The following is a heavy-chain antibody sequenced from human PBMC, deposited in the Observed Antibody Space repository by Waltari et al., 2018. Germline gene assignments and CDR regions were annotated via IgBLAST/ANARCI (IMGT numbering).Heavy chain of an antibody. CDR3: ARRHCSGGSCYHFDY. CDR1: GYSFTSYW. J-gene: IGHJ4*02. V-gene: IGHV5-51*01. D-gene: IGHD2-15*01. Sequence: EVQLVQSGAEVKKPGESLKISCKGSGYSFTSYWIGSVRQMTGKGLEWMGIIYPGDSDNRYSPSFQGQVTISADKSISTAYLQWSSLKASDTAMYYCARRHCSGGSCYHFDYWGQGTLVTVSS. CDR2: IYPGDSDN.